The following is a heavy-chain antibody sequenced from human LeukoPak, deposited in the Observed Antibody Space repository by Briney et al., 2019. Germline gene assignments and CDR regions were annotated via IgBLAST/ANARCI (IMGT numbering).Heavy chain of an antibody. CDR2: ISAYNGNT. D-gene: IGHD3-10*01. CDR3: ARITFHYYGSGSYADY. Sequence: GASVKVSCKASGYTFTSYGISWVRQAPGQGLEWMGWISAYNGNTNYAQKLQGRVTMTTDTSTSTAYMELRSLRSDDTAVYYCARITFHYYGSGSYADYWGQGTLVTVPS. CDR1: GYTFTSYG. V-gene: IGHV1-18*01. J-gene: IGHJ4*02.